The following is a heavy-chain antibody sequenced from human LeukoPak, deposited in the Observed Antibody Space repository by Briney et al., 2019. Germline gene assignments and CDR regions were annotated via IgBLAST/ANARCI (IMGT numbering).Heavy chain of an antibody. CDR3: ASVWSISTAMVFYPTFAP. J-gene: IGHJ5*02. CDR1: GGSISSHY. V-gene: IGHV4-59*11. Sequence: SETLSLTCTVSGGSISSHYWSWIRQPPGKGLEWIGYIYYSGSTNYNPSLKSRVTISVDTSKNQFSLKLSSVTAADTAVYYCASVWSISTAMVFYPTFAPWGQGTLVTVSS. CDR2: IYYSGST. D-gene: IGHD5-18*01.